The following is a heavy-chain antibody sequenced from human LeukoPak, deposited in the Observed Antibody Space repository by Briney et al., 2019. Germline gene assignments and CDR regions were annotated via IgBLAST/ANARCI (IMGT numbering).Heavy chain of an antibody. CDR1: GYTLTELS. V-gene: IGHV1-24*01. D-gene: IGHD1-26*01. J-gene: IGHJ4*02. CDR2: FDPEDGET. Sequence: ASVKVSCKVSGYTLTELSMHWVRQAPGKGLEWMGGFDPEDGETIYAQKFQGRVTMTEDTSTDTAYMELSSLRSEDTAVYYCATDLAWGATLDYWGQGTLVTVSS. CDR3: ATDLAWGATLDY.